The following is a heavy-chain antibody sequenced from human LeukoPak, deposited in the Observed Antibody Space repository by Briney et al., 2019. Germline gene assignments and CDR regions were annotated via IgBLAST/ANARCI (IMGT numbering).Heavy chain of an antibody. CDR1: GGSISSSSYY. CDR2: IYYSGSS. CDR3: AREATHDDRGFDY. V-gene: IGHV4-39*02. Sequence: SETLSLTCTVSGGSISSSSYYWDWIRQPPGKGLEWIGSIYYSGSSYYEPSLKSRATISVDTSKNQFSLKLSSVTAADTAVYYCAREATHDDRGFDYWGQGTLVTVSS. D-gene: IGHD3-9*01. J-gene: IGHJ4*02.